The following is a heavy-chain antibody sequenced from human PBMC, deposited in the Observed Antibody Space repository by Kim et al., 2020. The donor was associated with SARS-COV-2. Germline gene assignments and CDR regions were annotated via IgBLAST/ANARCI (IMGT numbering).Heavy chain of an antibody. CDR2: IYSGGST. J-gene: IGHJ6*02. Sequence: GGSLRLSCATSGFTVSSNYMSWVRQAPGKGLEWVSVIYSGGSTYYADSVKGRFTISRDNSKNTLYLQMNSLRAEDTAVYYCARDTAMVTSGRNGMDVWGQGTTVTVSS. CDR1: GFTVSSNY. CDR3: ARDTAMVTSGRNGMDV. V-gene: IGHV3-66*01. D-gene: IGHD5-18*01.